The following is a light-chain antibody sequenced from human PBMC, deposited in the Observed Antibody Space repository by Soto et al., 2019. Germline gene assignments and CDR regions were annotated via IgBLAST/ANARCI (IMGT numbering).Light chain of an antibody. CDR2: KAS. V-gene: IGKV1-5*03. J-gene: IGKJ4*01. CDR1: QSISSW. CDR3: QQYNSYSPGALT. Sequence: DIQMTQSPSTLSASVGDRVTITCRASQSISSWLAWYQQKPGKAPKLLIYKASSLESGVASRFSGSGSGTEFTLTISSLQPDDFATYYCQQYNSYSPGALTFGGGTKVEIK.